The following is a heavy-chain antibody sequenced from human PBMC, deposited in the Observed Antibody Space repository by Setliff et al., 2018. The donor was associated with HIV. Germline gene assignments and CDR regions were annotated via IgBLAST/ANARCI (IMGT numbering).Heavy chain of an antibody. V-gene: IGHV3-64*01. Sequence: PGGSLRLSCVASGFTFSTYFLHWVRQAPGKGLEYVSAINPSGGSTYYANSVKGRFTISRDNSKNTLYLQMGSLRPDDMAVYYCVRESGSGGYYTVWGQGALVTVSS. D-gene: IGHD3-10*01. CDR1: GFTFSTYF. CDR3: VRESGSGGYYTV. CDR2: INPSGGST. J-gene: IGHJ4*02.